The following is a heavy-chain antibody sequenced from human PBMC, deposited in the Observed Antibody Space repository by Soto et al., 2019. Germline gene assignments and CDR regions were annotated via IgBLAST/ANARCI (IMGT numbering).Heavy chain of an antibody. CDR1: GDSVSSDSVT. CDR2: TYYRSRWYS. D-gene: IGHD6-13*01. J-gene: IGHJ4*02. Sequence: QLQLQLSGPGLVKPSQTLALSCIISGDSVSSDSVTWNWIRQSPSRGLEWLGRTYYRSRWYSDYGVSVQGRIRIDPDTSKNQFSLQLNSVTSEDTAVYYCVRLRGNSWLDYRGQGTLVTVSS. CDR3: VRLRGNSWLDY. V-gene: IGHV6-1*01.